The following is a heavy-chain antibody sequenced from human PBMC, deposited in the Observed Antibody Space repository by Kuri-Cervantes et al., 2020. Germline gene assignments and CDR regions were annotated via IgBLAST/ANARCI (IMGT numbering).Heavy chain of an antibody. Sequence: GSLRLSCTVSGGSVSSGSYYWSWIRQPPGKGLEWIGYIYYSGSTNYNPSLKSRVTISVDTSKNQFSLKLSSVTAADTAVYYCAREVFVVVPAARVVFDYWGQGTLVTVSS. CDR3: AREVFVVVPAARVVFDY. CDR1: GGSVSSGSYY. J-gene: IGHJ4*02. V-gene: IGHV4-61*01. D-gene: IGHD2-2*01. CDR2: IYYSGST.